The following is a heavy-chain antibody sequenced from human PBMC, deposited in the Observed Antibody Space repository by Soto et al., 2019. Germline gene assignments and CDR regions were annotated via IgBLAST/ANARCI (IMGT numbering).Heavy chain of an antibody. V-gene: IGHV4-59*01. CDR2: IYYSGST. CDR3: ARGGTYYDFWNYGMDV. D-gene: IGHD3-3*01. J-gene: IGHJ6*02. CDR1: GGSISSYY. Sequence: PSETLSLTCTVSGGSISSYYWSWIRQPPGKGLEWIGYIYYSGSTNYNPSLKSRVTISVDTSKNQFSLKLSSVTAADTAVYYCARGGTYYDFWNYGMDVWGQGTTVTVSS.